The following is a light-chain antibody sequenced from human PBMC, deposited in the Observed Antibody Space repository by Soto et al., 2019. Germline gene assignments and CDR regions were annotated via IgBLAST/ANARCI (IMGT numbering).Light chain of an antibody. Sequence: QSVLTQPPSGSGAPGQRVTISCTGSSSNIGAGYDVHWYQQLPGTAPKLLIYGNINRPSGVPDRFSGSKSGTSASLAITGLQAEDEADYYCQSFGSSLSGVVFGGGTKLTVL. J-gene: IGLJ3*02. V-gene: IGLV1-40*01. CDR1: SSNIGAGYD. CDR3: QSFGSSLSGVV. CDR2: GNI.